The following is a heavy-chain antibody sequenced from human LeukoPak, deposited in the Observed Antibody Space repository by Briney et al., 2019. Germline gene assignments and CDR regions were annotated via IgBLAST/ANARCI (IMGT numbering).Heavy chain of an antibody. CDR3: ASGGRWCSTSCYIDY. D-gene: IGHD2-2*02. CDR1: GGSISSYY. Sequence: SETLSLTCTVSGGSISSYYWSWIRQPAGKGLEWIGRIYTSRSTNYNPSLKSRVTMSVDTSKNQFSLKLSSVTAADTAVYYCASGGRWCSTSCYIDYWGQGTLVTVSS. J-gene: IGHJ4*02. CDR2: IYTSRST. V-gene: IGHV4-4*07.